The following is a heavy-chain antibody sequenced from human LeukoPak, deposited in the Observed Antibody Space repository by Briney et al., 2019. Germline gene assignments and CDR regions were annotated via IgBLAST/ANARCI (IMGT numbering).Heavy chain of an antibody. CDR1: GFTFSSYS. CDR3: ARGRFLEWAVSDY. D-gene: IGHD3-3*01. CDR2: ISSSSSTI. V-gene: IGHV3-48*01. Sequence: GGSLRLSCAASGFTFSSYSMNWVRQAPGKGLEWVSYISSSSSTIYYADSVKGRFTISRDNSKNTLYLQMNSLRAEDTAVYYCARGRFLEWAVSDYWGQGTLVTVSS. J-gene: IGHJ4*02.